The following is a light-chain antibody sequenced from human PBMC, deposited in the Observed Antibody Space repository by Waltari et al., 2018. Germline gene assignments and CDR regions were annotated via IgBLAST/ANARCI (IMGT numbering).Light chain of an antibody. Sequence: EIVLTQSPGTLSLSPGERATLSTRASQSVRRSLAWYQQKPVQAPRLLIYGASSRATGVPDRFSGSGSGTDFSLTISRLEPEDFAVYYCQHYVRLPVSFGQGTKVEIK. J-gene: IGKJ1*01. CDR1: QSVRRS. CDR3: QHYVRLPVS. CDR2: GAS. V-gene: IGKV3-20*01.